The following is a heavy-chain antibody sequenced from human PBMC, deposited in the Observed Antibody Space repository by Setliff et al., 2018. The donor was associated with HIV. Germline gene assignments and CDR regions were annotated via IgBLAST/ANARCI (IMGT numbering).Heavy chain of an antibody. Sequence: PGGSLRLSCAASGFTFSSYEMNWVRQAPGKGLEWVSYISSSGSTIYYADSVKGRFTISRDNAKNSLYLQMNSLRAEDTAVYHCARDLHYDAFDIWGQGTMVTVS. CDR2: ISSSGSTI. J-gene: IGHJ3*02. CDR3: ARDLHYDAFDI. V-gene: IGHV3-48*03. CDR1: GFTFSSYE.